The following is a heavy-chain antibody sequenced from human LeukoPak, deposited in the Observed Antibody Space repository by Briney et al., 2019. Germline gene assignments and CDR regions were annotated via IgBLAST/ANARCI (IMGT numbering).Heavy chain of an antibody. CDR1: GFTFRDYN. Sequence: GGSLRLSCAASGFTFRDYNMNWVRQAPGKRLEWVSYITDSGSTIHYADSVNGRFTISRDNAKNSLYLQMNSLRAEDSAVYYCARSIGLTGGGVDVWGRGTTVTVS. CDR2: ITDSGSTI. V-gene: IGHV3-11*01. CDR3: ARSIGLTGGGVDV. J-gene: IGHJ6*02. D-gene: IGHD3-9*01.